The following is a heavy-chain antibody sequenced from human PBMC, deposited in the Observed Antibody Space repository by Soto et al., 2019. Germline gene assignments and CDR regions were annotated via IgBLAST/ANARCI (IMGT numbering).Heavy chain of an antibody. D-gene: IGHD3-10*01. J-gene: IGHJ6*02. Sequence: QLGGSLRLSCTASGFTFGDYAMSWFRQAPGKGLEWVGFIRSKAYGGTTEYAASVKGRFTISRDDSKSIAYLQMNSLKTEDTAVYYCTRDSPAGLLWFGELLRSYYYYGMDVWGQGTTVTVSS. CDR3: TRDSPAGLLWFGELLRSYYYYGMDV. V-gene: IGHV3-49*03. CDR2: IRSKAYGGTT. CDR1: GFTFGDYA.